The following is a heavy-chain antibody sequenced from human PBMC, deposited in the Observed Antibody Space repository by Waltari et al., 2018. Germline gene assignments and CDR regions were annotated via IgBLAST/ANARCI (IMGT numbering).Heavy chain of an antibody. CDR2: IKQDGSEK. J-gene: IGHJ6*02. CDR3: ARDTWAGMDV. V-gene: IGHV3-7*01. Sequence: EVQLVESGGGLVQPGGSLRLSCAASGFTFSSYWMSWVRQALGKGLEWVANIKQDGSEKYYVDSVKGRFTIPRDNSKNSLYLQMNSLRAEDTAVYYCARDTWAGMDVWGQGTTVTVSS. CDR1: GFTFSSYW.